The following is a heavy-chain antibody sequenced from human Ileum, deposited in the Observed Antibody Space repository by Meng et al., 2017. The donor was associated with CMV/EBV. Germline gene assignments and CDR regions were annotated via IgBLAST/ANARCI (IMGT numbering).Heavy chain of an antibody. J-gene: IGHJ4*02. Sequence: SELTFRDYHMCWIRQAPGKGLEWVSYISSSGSNIYYADSVKGRFTVSRDNAKKSLNLQMNSLRVEDTAVYFCARGGDGSYHYYFDYWGQGTLVTVSS. CDR3: ARGGDGSYHYYFDY. CDR2: ISSSGSNI. D-gene: IGHD1-26*01. CDR1: ELTFRDYH. V-gene: IGHV3-11*04.